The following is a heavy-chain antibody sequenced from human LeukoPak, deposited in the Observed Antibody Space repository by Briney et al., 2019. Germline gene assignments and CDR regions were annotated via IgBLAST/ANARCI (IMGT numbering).Heavy chain of an antibody. CDR2: ISWNSGSI. V-gene: IGHV3-9*01. Sequence: SGGSLRLSCAASGFTFDDYAMHWVRQAPGKGLEWVSGISWNSGSIGYADSVKGRFTISRDNAKNSLYLQMNSLRAEDTALYYCAKGLAARPSDFDYWGQGTLVTVSS. J-gene: IGHJ4*02. CDR3: AKGLAARPSDFDY. CDR1: GFTFDDYA. D-gene: IGHD6-6*01.